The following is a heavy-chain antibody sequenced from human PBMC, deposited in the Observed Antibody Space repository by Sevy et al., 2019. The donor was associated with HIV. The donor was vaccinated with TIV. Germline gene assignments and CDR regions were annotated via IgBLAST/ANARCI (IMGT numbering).Heavy chain of an antibody. V-gene: IGHV3-23*01. CDR2: ISRSGGSI. Sequence: GGSLRLSCAASGFTFSNYAMSWVRQAPGKGLEWVSSISRSGGSIHYADSVKGRFTISRDNSKNTLYLQMNSLRAEETAVYYCAKVDVVVPVADYGLDVSGQGTTVTVSS. CDR1: GFTFSNYA. J-gene: IGHJ6*02. CDR3: AKVDVVVPVADYGLDV. D-gene: IGHD2-2*01.